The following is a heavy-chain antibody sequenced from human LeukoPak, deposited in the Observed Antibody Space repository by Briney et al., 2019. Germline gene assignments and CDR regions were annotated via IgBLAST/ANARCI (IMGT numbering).Heavy chain of an antibody. Sequence: PSETLSLTCTVSGGSISSSTYYWSWIRQPPGKGLEWIGYIYYSGSTNYNPSLKSRVTISVDTSKNQFSLKLGSVTAADTAVYYCARDGRLGYAFDIWGQGTMVTVSS. CDR3: ARDGRLGYAFDI. J-gene: IGHJ3*02. CDR2: IYYSGST. D-gene: IGHD3-9*01. V-gene: IGHV4-61*01. CDR1: GGSISSSTYY.